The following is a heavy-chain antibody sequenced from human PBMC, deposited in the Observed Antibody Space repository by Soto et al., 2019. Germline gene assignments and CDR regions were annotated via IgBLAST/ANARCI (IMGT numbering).Heavy chain of an antibody. V-gene: IGHV3-13*05. CDR2: IGAADDP. Sequence: QLVESGGGLTQAGGSLRLSCVGSGFFFNNYDMHWVRQVRGKGLEWVSAIGAADDPYYSVSVKGRFIVSRDNAQKSLYFKKNNRRPGDRALFFCARANTGQLPRRGDYYYALDVWGRGTTVTVSS. CDR1: GFFFNNYD. J-gene: IGHJ6*02. CDR3: ARANTGQLPRRGDYYYALDV. D-gene: IGHD2-2*01.